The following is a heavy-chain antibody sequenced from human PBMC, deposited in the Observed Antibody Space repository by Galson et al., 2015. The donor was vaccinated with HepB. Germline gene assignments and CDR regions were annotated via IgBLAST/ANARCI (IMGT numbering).Heavy chain of an antibody. Sequence: SLRLSCAASGFTFSSYAMHWVRQAPGKGLEWVAVISYDGSNKYYADSVKGRFTISRDNSKNTLYLQMNSLRAEDTAVYYCARDRLGYCSGGSCFTPEFDPWGQGTLVTVSS. CDR3: ARDRLGYCSGGSCFTPEFDP. CDR2: ISYDGSNK. V-gene: IGHV3-30-3*01. D-gene: IGHD2-15*01. CDR1: GFTFSSYA. J-gene: IGHJ5*02.